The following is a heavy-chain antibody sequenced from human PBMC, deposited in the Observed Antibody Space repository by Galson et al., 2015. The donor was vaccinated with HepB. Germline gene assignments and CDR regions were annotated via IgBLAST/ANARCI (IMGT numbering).Heavy chain of an antibody. D-gene: IGHD5-24*01. CDR3: VRAARGDGNNLKFFQH. CDR2: VYPGDSDT. Sequence: QSGAEVKKPGESLKLSCKASGYNFINYWVGWVRQMPGKGLEWMGIVYPGDSDTRYSPSFQGQVTVSADRSINTAYLHWSSLKASDTAIYYCVRAARGDGNNLKFFQHWGQGTQVTVSS. V-gene: IGHV5-51*01. J-gene: IGHJ1*01. CDR1: GYNFINYW.